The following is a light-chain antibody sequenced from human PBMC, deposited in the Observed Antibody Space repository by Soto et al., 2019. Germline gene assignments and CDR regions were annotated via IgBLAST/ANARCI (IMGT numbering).Light chain of an antibody. J-gene: IGLJ1*01. CDR1: SSDVGGYNY. CDR3: SSYTSSSTWV. V-gene: IGLV2-14*01. CDR2: DVS. Sequence: QSALTQPVSVSGSPGQTITISCTGTSSDVGGYNYVSWYQQHPRKAPKLMIYDVSNRPSGVSNRFSGSKSGNTASLTISGLQAEYEADYYCSSYTSSSTWVFGTGTKLTVL.